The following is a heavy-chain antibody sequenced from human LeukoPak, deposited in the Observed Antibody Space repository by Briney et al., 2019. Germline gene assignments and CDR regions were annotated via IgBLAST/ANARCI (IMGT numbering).Heavy chain of an antibody. CDR1: GFTFSSYG. V-gene: IGHV3-30*18. CDR2: ISYDGSNK. D-gene: IGHD2-2*01. J-gene: IGHJ4*02. CDR3: AKDRGIVVVPAYYEKDY. Sequence: PGRSLRLSCAASGFTFSSYGMHWVRQAPGKGLEWVAVISYDGSNKYYADSVKGRFTISGDNSKNTLYLQMNSLRAEDTAVYYCAKDRGIVVVPAYYEKDYWGQGTLVTVSS.